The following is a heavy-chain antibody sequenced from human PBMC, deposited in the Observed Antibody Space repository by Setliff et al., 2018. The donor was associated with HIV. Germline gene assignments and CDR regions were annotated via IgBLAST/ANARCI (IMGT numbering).Heavy chain of an antibody. J-gene: IGHJ4*02. CDR1: GGSITNGDHY. CDR3: ARMSISASVYFDY. V-gene: IGHV4-30-4*08. CDR2: IYYTGDT. Sequence: SETLSLTCSVSGGSITNGDHYWAWIRQSPGKGLEWIGYIYYTGDTYYSSSFESRVVISLDTSNNQFSLRVRSVTAADTALYFCARMSISASVYFDYWGQGTLVTV. D-gene: IGHD2-2*01.